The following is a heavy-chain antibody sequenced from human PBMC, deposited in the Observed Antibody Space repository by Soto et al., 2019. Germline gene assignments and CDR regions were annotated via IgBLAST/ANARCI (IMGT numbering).Heavy chain of an antibody. CDR3: ARIESTYFDSSGYYWFDP. J-gene: IGHJ5*02. CDR1: GGTFSSLA. CDR2: IIPPFGTV. V-gene: IGHV1-69*01. Sequence: QVQLVQSGAEVKRPGSSVKVSCKASGGTFSSLAISWMRQAPGEGLEWVGGIIPPFGTVNYAQKFQGRVKITADASTRTAYMELSSLRSQDTAVYYCARIESTYFDSSGYYWFDPWGQGTLVTVSS. D-gene: IGHD3-22*01.